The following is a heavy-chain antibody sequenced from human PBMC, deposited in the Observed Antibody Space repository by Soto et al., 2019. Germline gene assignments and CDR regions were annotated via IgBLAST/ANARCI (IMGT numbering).Heavy chain of an antibody. D-gene: IGHD2-2*02. CDR1: GFTFSGYA. CDR3: ATGYCSSTSCYTSDFDY. J-gene: IGHJ4*02. V-gene: IGHV3-30-3*01. CDR2: ISYDGSNK. Sequence: PGGSLRLSCAASGFTFSGYAMHWVRQAPGKGLEWVAVISYDGSNKYYADSVKGRFTISRDNSKNTLYLQMNSLRAEDTAVYYFATGYCSSTSCYTSDFDYWGQGTLVTVSS.